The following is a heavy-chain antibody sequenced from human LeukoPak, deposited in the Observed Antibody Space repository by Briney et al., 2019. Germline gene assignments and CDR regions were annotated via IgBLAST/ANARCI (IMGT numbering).Heavy chain of an antibody. J-gene: IGHJ6*02. CDR1: GYTFTSYD. V-gene: IGHV1-8*01. Sequence: ASVKVSCKASGYTFTSYDINWVRQATGQGLEWMGWMNPNSGNTGYAQKFQGRVTMTRNTSISTAYMELSSLRSEDTAVYYCAREGDYYEKYYYYYGMDVWGQGTTVTVSS. CDR3: AREGDYYEKYYYYYGMDV. CDR2: MNPNSGNT. D-gene: IGHD3-22*01.